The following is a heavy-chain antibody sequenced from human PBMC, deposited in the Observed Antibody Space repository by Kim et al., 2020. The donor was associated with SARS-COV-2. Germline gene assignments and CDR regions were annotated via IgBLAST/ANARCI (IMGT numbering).Heavy chain of an antibody. V-gene: IGHV3-21*01. CDR3: ARDSGASRGWDQIVYCQGLAV. Sequence: GGSLRLSCAASGFTFSSYNMNWVRQIPGKGLEWVSSITTSSISTYYADAVRGRFTISRDDTRQSLHLQMDSLGVEDTAVYYCARDSGASRGWDQIVYCQGLAVWGQGTTVTVSS. D-gene: IGHD6-19*01. J-gene: IGHJ6*02. CDR2: ITTSSIST. CDR1: GFTFSSYN.